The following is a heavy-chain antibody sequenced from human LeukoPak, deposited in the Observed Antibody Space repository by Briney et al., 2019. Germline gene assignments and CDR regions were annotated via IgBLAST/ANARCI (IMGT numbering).Heavy chain of an antibody. D-gene: IGHD3-9*01. CDR1: GGSISSYY. CDR3: ARDNDMGFEY. Sequence: SETLSLTCTVSGGSISSYYWTWIRQPAGKGLEWIGRIRTNGNTNYNPSLKSRITMSVDTSKNQFSLKLSSVTAADTAVYYCARDNDMGFEYWGQGTLVTVSS. J-gene: IGHJ4*02. V-gene: IGHV4-4*07. CDR2: IRTNGNT.